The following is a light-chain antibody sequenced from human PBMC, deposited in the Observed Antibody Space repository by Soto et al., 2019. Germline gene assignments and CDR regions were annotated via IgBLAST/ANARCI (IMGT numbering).Light chain of an antibody. CDR2: DVS. J-gene: IGLJ2*01. CDR3: SSYTSSSTL. Sequence: QSALTQPASVSGSPGQSITISCTGTSSDVGGYNYVSWYQQHPGKAPKLMIYDVSNRPSGVSNRFSGSKSGNTASLTISGLQAEDEADYYCSSYTSSSTLFVGGTKVTVL. CDR1: SSDVGGYNY. V-gene: IGLV2-14*01.